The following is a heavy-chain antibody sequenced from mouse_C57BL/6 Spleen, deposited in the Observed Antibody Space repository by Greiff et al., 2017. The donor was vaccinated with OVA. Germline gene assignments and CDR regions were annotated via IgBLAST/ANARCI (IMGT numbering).Heavy chain of an antibody. Sequence: EVQVVESGEGLVKPGGSLKLSCAASGFTFSSYAMSWVRQTPEKRLEWVAYISSGGDYIYYADTVKGRFTISRDNARNTLYLQMSSLKSEDTAMYYCTRANWDFSWFAYWGQGTLVTVSA. CDR1: GFTFSSYA. J-gene: IGHJ3*01. CDR3: TRANWDFSWFAY. V-gene: IGHV5-9-1*02. CDR2: ISSGGDYI. D-gene: IGHD4-1*02.